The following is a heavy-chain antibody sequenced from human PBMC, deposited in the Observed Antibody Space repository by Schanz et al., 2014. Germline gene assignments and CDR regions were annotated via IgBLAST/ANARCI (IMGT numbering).Heavy chain of an antibody. Sequence: QVQLVQSGAEVKEPGASAKLSCKSSGYTFTDYYIQWVRQAPGQGLEWLGTIFLNDGGTHSAEKFQGRIIMTRDTSTSTVYLDLSSLRSEDTAVYYCARERPRKGDFDYWGQGTLVTVSS. V-gene: IGHV1-46*01. D-gene: IGHD1-26*01. J-gene: IGHJ4*02. CDR1: GYTFTDYY. CDR3: ARERPRKGDFDY. CDR2: IFLNDGGT.